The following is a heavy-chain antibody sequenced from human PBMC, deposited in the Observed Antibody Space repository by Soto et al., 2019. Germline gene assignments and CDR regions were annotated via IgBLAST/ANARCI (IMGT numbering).Heavy chain of an antibody. Sequence: ASVKVSCKASGGTFSSYAISWVRQAPGQGLEWMGGIIPIFGTANYAQKFQGRVTITADKSTSTAYMELSSLRSEDTAVYYCARVLYYYDSSGYLSWFDPWGQGTMVTVYS. CDR3: ARVLYYYDSSGYLSWFDP. CDR1: GGTFSSYA. D-gene: IGHD3-22*01. J-gene: IGHJ5*02. V-gene: IGHV1-69*06. CDR2: IIPIFGTA.